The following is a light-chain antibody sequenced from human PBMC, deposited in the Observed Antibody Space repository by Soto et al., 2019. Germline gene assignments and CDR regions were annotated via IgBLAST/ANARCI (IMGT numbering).Light chain of an antibody. CDR1: SSDVGGYNY. Sequence: QSALTQPASVSGSPGQSITISCTGTSSDVGGYNYASWYQQHPGKAPKLMIYDVSNRPSGVSNRFSGSKSGNTASLTISGLQAEDEADYYCSSYTSSSTPCFGTGTKVTVL. V-gene: IGLV2-14*01. CDR2: DVS. CDR3: SSYTSSSTPC. J-gene: IGLJ1*01.